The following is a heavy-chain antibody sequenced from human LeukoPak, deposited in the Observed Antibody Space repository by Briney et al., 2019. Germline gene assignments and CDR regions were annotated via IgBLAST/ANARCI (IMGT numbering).Heavy chain of an antibody. CDR3: AGVAGTGSFDY. V-gene: IGHV4-59*01. Sequence: SETLSLTCTVSGGSISSYYWSWIRQPPGKGLEWIGYIYYSGSTNYNPSLKSRVTISVDTTKNQFSLKLSSVTAADTAVYYCAGVAGTGSFDYWGQGTLVTVSS. J-gene: IGHJ4*02. CDR2: IYYSGST. CDR1: GGSISSYY. D-gene: IGHD3/OR15-3a*01.